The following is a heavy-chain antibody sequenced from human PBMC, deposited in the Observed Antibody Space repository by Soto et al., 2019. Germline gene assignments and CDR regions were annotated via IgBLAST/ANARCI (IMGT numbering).Heavy chain of an antibody. CDR1: GGSIGGRY. CDR2: VYYSGSS. Sequence: SETLSLTCTVSGGSIGGRYWGWIRQPPGKGLEWIGYVYYSGSSTSNPSLKSRVTMSADTSKNQLSLKVRSVTAADTAVYYCARDVGYDFGSGYPHYYGMDVWGQGTTVTVSS. J-gene: IGHJ6*02. V-gene: IGHV4-59*11. D-gene: IGHD3-3*01. CDR3: ARDVGYDFGSGYPHYYGMDV.